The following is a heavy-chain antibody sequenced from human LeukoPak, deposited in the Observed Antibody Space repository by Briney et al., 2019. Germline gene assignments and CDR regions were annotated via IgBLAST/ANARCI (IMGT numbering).Heavy chain of an antibody. CDR2: ISSSTYT. CDR3: ARISGSYVFDY. Sequence: PGGSLRLSCAASGFTFSDYYMSWIRQAPWKELEWVSYISSSTYTNYVDSVKGRFTISRDNAKSSMYLQMNSLRAEDTAVYYCARISGSYVFDYWGQGTLVTVSS. D-gene: IGHD1-26*01. J-gene: IGHJ4*02. CDR1: GFTFSDYY. V-gene: IGHV3-11*03.